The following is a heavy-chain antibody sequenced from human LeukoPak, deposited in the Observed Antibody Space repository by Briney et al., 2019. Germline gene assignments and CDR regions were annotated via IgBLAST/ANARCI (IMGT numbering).Heavy chain of an antibody. CDR2: IIPIFGTA. J-gene: IGHJ4*02. Sequence: SVKVSCKASGGTFSSYAISWVRQVPGQGLEWMGGIIPIFGTANYAQKFQGRVTITADESTSTAYMELSSLRSEDTAVYYCARVLGVNRPFDYWGQGTLVTVSS. CDR3: ARVLGVNRPFDY. CDR1: GGTFSSYA. V-gene: IGHV1-69*01. D-gene: IGHD3-3*01.